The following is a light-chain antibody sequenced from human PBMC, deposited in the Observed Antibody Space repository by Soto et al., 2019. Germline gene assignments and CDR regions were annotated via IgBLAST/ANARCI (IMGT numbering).Light chain of an antibody. CDR3: QQSYSIVWT. Sequence: DIQMTQSPSSLSASVGDRVSITCRASQSIASYLSWYQQKPGKAPKLLIYSASTLQSGVPARFRGIGSGTDFTLTISSLQAEDFATYYCQQSYSIVWTFGQGTKLEIK. J-gene: IGKJ1*01. V-gene: IGKV1-39*01. CDR2: SAS. CDR1: QSIASY.